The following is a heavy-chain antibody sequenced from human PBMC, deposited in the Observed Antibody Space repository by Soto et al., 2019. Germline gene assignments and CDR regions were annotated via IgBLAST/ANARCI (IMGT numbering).Heavy chain of an antibody. J-gene: IGHJ4*02. CDR2: IYHSGAT. CDR3: ARDLGTGTDY. D-gene: IGHD1-1*01. Sequence: QVHLQESGPGLVKPSGTLSLTCAVSGDSITSSNWWSWVRQAPGKGLEWIGEIYHSGATTYNPSLKNRATMSVDPSNTHFSPKLTSVTAADTAVYFCARDLGTGTDYWGRGTLVTVAS. CDR1: GDSITSSNW. V-gene: IGHV4-4*02.